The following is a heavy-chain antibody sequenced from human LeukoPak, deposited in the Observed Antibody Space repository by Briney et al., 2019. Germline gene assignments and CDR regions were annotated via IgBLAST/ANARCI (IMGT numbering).Heavy chain of an antibody. V-gene: IGHV1-8*03. D-gene: IGHD6-6*01. CDR1: GYTLTELS. CDR2: MNPNSGNT. Sequence: ASVKVSCKVSGYTLTELSMHWVRQATGQGLEWMAWMNPNSGNTGYAQKFQGRVTITSNASISTAYMELSSLRSEDTAVYYCARGRSTSEQLVWYFDLWGRGTLVTVSS. CDR3: ARGRSTSEQLVWYFDL. J-gene: IGHJ2*01.